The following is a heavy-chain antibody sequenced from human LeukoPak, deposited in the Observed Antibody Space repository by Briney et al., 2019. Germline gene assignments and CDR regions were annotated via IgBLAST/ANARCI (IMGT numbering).Heavy chain of an antibody. CDR3: ARDGGGTSADYYFDY. Sequence: TGRCLRLACAPSRFTFTSYAMHWVRQAPGKGLERVAVLSYDGRDKHYADSVKGRFTISRDNSKSTLYLQMNSLRAEDTAVYYCARDGGGTSADYYFDYWGQGTLVTVSS. CDR1: RFTFTSYA. J-gene: IGHJ4*02. D-gene: IGHD2-2*01. V-gene: IGHV3-30*04. CDR2: LSYDGRDK.